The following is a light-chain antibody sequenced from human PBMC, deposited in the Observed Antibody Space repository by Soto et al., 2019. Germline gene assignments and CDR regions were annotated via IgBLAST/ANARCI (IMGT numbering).Light chain of an antibody. CDR2: AAS. CDR3: QQGYSNPIT. J-gene: IGKJ5*01. CDR1: QSIGGY. Sequence: DIQLTQSPSSLSASIGDRVTIICRASQSIGGYLNWYQQKPGKAPKPLIYAASSLQSGVPSRFSGSESGTDFTPTITSLQPEDFATYYCQQGYSNPITFGQGTRLEIK. V-gene: IGKV1-39*01.